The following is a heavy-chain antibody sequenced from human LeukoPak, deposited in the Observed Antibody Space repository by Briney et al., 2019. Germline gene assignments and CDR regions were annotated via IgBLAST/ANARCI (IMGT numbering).Heavy chain of an antibody. Sequence: PSETLSLTCTVSGGSISSGDYYWSWIRQPPGKGLEWIGYIYYSGSTYYNPSLKSRVTISVDTSKNQFSLKLSSVTAADTAVYYCARGYTAMVTRYFDYWGQGTLVTVSS. V-gene: IGHV4-30-4*01. CDR1: GGSISSGDYY. J-gene: IGHJ4*02. CDR3: ARGYTAMVTRYFDY. D-gene: IGHD5-18*01. CDR2: IYYSGST.